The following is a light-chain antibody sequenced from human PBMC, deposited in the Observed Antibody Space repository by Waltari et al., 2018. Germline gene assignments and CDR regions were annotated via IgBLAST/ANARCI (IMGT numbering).Light chain of an antibody. J-gene: IGLJ3*02. Sequence: QSALTQPPSASGSPGQSVTISCTGTSSDVGTYNYVSWYQQHPGKAPKLMIYDVTKRPSGVPDRFSASKSGNTASLTVSGLQAEDEADYYCSSYTGSDMDIVFDGGTKLTVL. CDR1: SSDVGTYNY. CDR3: SSYTGSDMDIV. V-gene: IGLV2-8*01. CDR2: DVT.